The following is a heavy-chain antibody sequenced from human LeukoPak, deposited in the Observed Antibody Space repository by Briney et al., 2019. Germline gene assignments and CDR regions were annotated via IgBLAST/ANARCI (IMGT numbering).Heavy chain of an antibody. CDR3: ARAPSEIGGYYPEYFRH. J-gene: IGHJ1*01. Sequence: QPGGSLRLSCAASGFTFSTYWMHWVRHAPGKGLVWVSRIKSDGRTNYADSVKGRFTISRDNAKNTVSLQMNSLRPEDTGVYYCARAPSEIGGYYPEYFRHWGQGTLVTVSS. CDR1: GFTFSTYW. CDR2: IKSDGRT. V-gene: IGHV3-74*01. D-gene: IGHD3-22*01.